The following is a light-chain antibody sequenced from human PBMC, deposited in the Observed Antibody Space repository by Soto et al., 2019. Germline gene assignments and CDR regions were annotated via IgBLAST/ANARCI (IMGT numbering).Light chain of an antibody. CDR1: SSDVGGYNY. Sequence: QSVLTQPASVSGSPGQSITISCTGTSSDVGGYNYVSWYQQHPGKAPKLMIYDVSNRPSGVSNRFSGSKSGNTASLTISGRQAEDEADYSCSSYTRSSRQGVFGTGTKLTVL. CDR3: SSYTRSSRQGV. V-gene: IGLV2-14*01. J-gene: IGLJ1*01. CDR2: DVS.